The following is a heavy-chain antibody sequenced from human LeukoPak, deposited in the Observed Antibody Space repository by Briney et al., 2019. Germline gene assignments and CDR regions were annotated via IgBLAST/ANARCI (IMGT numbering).Heavy chain of an antibody. CDR3: ARLSAYYYGSYFYYYMDV. CDR1: GFSFSSYW. J-gene: IGHJ6*03. Sequence: GSLRLSCEGSGFSFSSYWMTWVRQLPGKGPEWVANIRQDESERYFADSVKGRFTISRDNAKKSVYLHMSSLRAEDTALYYCARLSAYYYGSYFYYYMDVWGKGTTVTVSS. V-gene: IGHV3-7*01. CDR2: IRQDESER. D-gene: IGHD3-10*01.